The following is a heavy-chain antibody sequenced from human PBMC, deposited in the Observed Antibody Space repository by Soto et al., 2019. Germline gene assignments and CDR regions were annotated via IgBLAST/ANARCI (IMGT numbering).Heavy chain of an antibody. D-gene: IGHD2-15*01. J-gene: IGHJ4*02. V-gene: IGHV1-46*01. CDR3: ARSVFSGGSCYFFGY. CDR2: INPSGGST. CDR1: GYTFTSYY. Sequence: GASVKVSCKASGYTFTSYYMHWVRQAPGQGLEWMGIINPSGGSTSYAQKFQGRVTMTRDTSTSTVYMELSSLRSEDTAVYYCARSVFSGGSCYFFGYWGQGTLVTVSS.